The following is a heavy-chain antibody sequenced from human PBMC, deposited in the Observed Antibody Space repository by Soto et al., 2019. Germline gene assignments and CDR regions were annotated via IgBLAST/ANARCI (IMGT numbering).Heavy chain of an antibody. CDR1: GFTFSSYG. V-gene: IGHV3-33*01. J-gene: IGHJ4*02. D-gene: IGHD3-3*01. CDR2: IWYDGSNK. Sequence: GGSLRLSCAASGFTFSSYGMHWVRQAPGKGLEWVAVIWYDGSNKYYADSVKGRFTISRDNSKNTLYLQMNSLRAEDTAVYYCASYYDFWSGYYRRVDYWGQGTLVTVSS. CDR3: ASYYDFWSGYYRRVDY.